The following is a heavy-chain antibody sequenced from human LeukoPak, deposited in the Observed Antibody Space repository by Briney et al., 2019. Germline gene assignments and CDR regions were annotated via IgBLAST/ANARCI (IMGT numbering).Heavy chain of an antibody. CDR1: GGSLSGYY. Sequence: PSETLSLTCVVYGGSLSGYYWNWIRQPPGKGLEWIGEINHSGSTNYNPSLKSRVTISVDTSKNQLSLEVSSVTAADTAVYYCARGMALAAVFDYWGQGTLVTVSS. CDR2: INHSGST. D-gene: IGHD2-15*01. V-gene: IGHV4-34*01. CDR3: ARGMALAAVFDY. J-gene: IGHJ4*02.